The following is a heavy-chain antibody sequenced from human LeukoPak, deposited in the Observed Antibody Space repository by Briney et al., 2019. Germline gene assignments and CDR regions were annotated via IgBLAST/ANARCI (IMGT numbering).Heavy chain of an antibody. D-gene: IGHD1-7*01. CDR2: ISKDGSDK. CDR1: VYTFSDYA. CDR3: ARDYWRNYDY. J-gene: IGHJ4*02. V-gene: IGHV3-30-3*01. Sequence: GVSLRLSCAASVYTFSDYAMHWVRKAPGKGREWVAVISKDGSDKYYPGSVRGRFTISRDNSKNTIYLQMDSLRAEDTAIYYCARDYWRNYDYWGQGTLVTVSS.